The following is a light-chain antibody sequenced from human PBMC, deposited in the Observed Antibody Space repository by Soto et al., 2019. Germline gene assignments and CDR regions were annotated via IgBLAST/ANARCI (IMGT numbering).Light chain of an antibody. CDR1: QSVSSR. CDR3: QQSHECPLT. J-gene: IGKJ4*01. CDR2: AAS. V-gene: IGKV3-15*01. Sequence: EIVMTQSPATLSVAPGEGATLSCRASQSVSSRLAWFQHKPGQAPRLLIYAASTRATGIPARFSGSGSGTDFTLTISSLQSEDCAVYYCQQSHECPLTGGGGTKVEI.